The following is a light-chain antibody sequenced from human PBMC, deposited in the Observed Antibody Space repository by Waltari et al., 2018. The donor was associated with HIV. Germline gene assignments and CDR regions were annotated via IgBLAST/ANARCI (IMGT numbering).Light chain of an antibody. Sequence: DIVMTQSPDSLAVSLGERATINCKSSQSVLYSSNNKNYLAWYQQKPGHPPKLLIYWASTLESGVPDRFSGSESGTDFTLTISSLQAEDVAVYYCQQYFSTPWTFGQGTKVEIK. CDR2: WAS. CDR1: QSVLYSSNNKNY. J-gene: IGKJ1*01. V-gene: IGKV4-1*01. CDR3: QQYFSTPWT.